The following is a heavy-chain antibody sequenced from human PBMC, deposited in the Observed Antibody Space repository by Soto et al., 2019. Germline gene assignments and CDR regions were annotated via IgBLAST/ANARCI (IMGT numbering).Heavy chain of an antibody. Sequence: QVQLVESGGGVVQPGRSLRLSCAASGFTFSSYAMHWVRQAPGKGLEWVAVISYDGSNKYYADSVKGRFTISRDNSKNTLYLQMNSLRAEDTAVYYCARNPSRYCSSTSCYNWFDPWGQGTLVTVSS. J-gene: IGHJ5*02. CDR1: GFTFSSYA. CDR3: ARNPSRYCSSTSCYNWFDP. D-gene: IGHD2-2*01. CDR2: ISYDGSNK. V-gene: IGHV3-30-3*01.